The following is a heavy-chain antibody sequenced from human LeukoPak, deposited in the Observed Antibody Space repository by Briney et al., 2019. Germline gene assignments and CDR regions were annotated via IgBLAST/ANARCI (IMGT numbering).Heavy chain of an antibody. J-gene: IGHJ4*02. Sequence: PGGSLRLSCATSGFTFSSYAMSWVRQAPGKGLEWVSGLHADSGMTYYADSVKGRFTISRDNSKNTLYFQMNSLRAEDTAVYYCVKDFLHGPHIEPVGSVGPFDYWGQGTLVTVFS. CDR1: GFTFSSYA. D-gene: IGHD2-2*01. CDR2: LHADSGMT. CDR3: VKDFLHGPHIEPVGSVGPFDY. V-gene: IGHV3-23*01.